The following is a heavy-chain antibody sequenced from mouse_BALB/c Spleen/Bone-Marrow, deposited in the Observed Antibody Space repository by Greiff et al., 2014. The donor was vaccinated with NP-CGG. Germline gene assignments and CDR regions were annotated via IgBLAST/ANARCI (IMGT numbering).Heavy chain of an antibody. D-gene: IGHD3-1*01. Sequence: VQLQQSGAELMKPGASVKISCKTSGYTFSSYWLEWVKQRPGHGLEWIGEILPGSGSTNSNEKFKGKATFTADTSSNTAYMQLSSLTSEDSAVYYCARELGLRLAYWGQGTLVTVSA. V-gene: IGHV1-9*01. CDR3: ARELGLRLAY. CDR1: GYTFSSYW. J-gene: IGHJ3*01. CDR2: ILPGSGST.